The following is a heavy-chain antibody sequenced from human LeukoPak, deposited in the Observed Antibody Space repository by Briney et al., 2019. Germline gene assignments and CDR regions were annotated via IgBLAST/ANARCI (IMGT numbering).Heavy chain of an antibody. J-gene: IGHJ4*02. CDR1: GFTFSSYS. D-gene: IGHD3-10*01. V-gene: IGHV3-21*01. CDR3: ARDRGFYTMVRGLDY. Sequence: GGSLRLSCAASGFTFSSYSMNWVRQAPGKGLEWVSSISSSSSYIYYADSVKGRFTISRDNAKNSLYLQMNSLRAEDTAVYYRARDRGFYTMVRGLDYCGQGTLVTVSS. CDR2: ISSSSSYI.